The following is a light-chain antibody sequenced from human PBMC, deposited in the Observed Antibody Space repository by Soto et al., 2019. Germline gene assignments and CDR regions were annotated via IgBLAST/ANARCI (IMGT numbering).Light chain of an antibody. V-gene: IGKV4-1*01. CDR3: QQYFSAPLT. CDR2: WAS. Sequence: NNKNYLAWYQHKPGQPPKLLIYWASTRESGVPDRFSGSGSGTDFTLTISSLQAEDVAVYYCQQYFSAPLTFGGGTKVDIK. J-gene: IGKJ4*01. CDR1: NNKNY.